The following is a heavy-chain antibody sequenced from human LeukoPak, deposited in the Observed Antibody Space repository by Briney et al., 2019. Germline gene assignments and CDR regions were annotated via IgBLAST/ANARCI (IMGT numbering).Heavy chain of an antibody. J-gene: IGHJ6*03. CDR3: AIDPTVWLTNNYYMDV. CDR2: ISGSGGST. V-gene: IGHV3-23*01. Sequence: GGSLRLSCAASGFTFSSYAMSWVRQAPGKGLEWVSAISGSGGSTYYADSVKGRFTISRDNSKNTLYLQMNSLRAEDTAVYYCAIDPTVWLTNNYYMDVWGKGTTVTVSS. D-gene: IGHD5-18*01. CDR1: GFTFSSYA.